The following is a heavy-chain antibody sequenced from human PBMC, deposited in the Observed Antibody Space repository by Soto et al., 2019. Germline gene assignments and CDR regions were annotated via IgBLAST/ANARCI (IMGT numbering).Heavy chain of an antibody. CDR3: AKNETTRPWFAP. V-gene: IGHV4-31*03. CDR2: IYYIGHT. Sequence: SETLSLTCTDSGGSISNGNYYWSWIRQLPGKGLECIGNIYYIGHTSYSPSCKSRVTMSIDTSKNQSSLKLRSVVAADTAMYYCAKNETTRPWFAPWGQGTLVTVSS. J-gene: IGHJ5*02. CDR1: GGSISNGNYY. D-gene: IGHD1-1*01.